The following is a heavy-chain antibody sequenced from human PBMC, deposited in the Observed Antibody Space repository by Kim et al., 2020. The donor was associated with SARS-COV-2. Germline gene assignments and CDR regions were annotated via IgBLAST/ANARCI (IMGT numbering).Heavy chain of an antibody. CDR3: VISEEREGYPYFGL. Sequence: GGSLRLSCVASEFTFSASGVHWVRQASGKGLEWVARVRSKGNNYETKYGESGKGRFTVSRDDSEKTAYLEMKSLNTEDTAVYYCVISEEREGYPYFGL. J-gene: IGHJ2*01. CDR2: VRSKGNNYET. CDR1: EFTFSASG. D-gene: IGHD3-16*02. V-gene: IGHV3-73*01.